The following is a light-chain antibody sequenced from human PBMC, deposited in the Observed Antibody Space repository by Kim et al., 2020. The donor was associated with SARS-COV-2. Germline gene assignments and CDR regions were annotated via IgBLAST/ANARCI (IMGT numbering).Light chain of an antibody. CDR2: GAS. J-gene: IGKJ4*02. CDR1: QSVSSSY. Sequence: EIVLTQSPATLSLSPGERATLSCRASQSVSSSYLAWYQQQPDQAPRLLIDGASSRATVIPNRISGGGCGAVFPLTISRLEPEDFAVYCCQQYGSSPHTFGRGTKVDIK. CDR3: QQYGSSPHT. V-gene: IGKV3-20*01.